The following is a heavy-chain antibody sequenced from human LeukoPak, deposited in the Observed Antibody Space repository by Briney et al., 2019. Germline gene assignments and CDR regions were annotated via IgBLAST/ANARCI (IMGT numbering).Heavy chain of an antibody. V-gene: IGHV1-18*01. Sequence: GASVKVSCKASGYTFTNYGITWVRQAPGQGLEWMGWISTYNRNTNYAQSLQGRVTMTTDTSTDTVYMELRSLTSHDTAVYYCARGMGSTTFADFDYWGQGTLVTVSS. CDR3: ARGMGSTTFADFDY. J-gene: IGHJ4*02. CDR2: ISTYNRNT. D-gene: IGHD1-26*01. CDR1: GYTFTNYG.